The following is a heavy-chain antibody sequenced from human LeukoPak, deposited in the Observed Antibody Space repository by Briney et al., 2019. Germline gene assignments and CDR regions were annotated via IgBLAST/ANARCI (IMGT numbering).Heavy chain of an antibody. V-gene: IGHV3-43*02. CDR2: ISGDGEYT. J-gene: IGHJ4*02. CDR3: ARPLLNNDWLSSTANY. Sequence: GGSLRLFCAASGFTFDDYGMHWVRQAPGKGLEWVSLISGDGEYTYYADSVRGRFTISRDNSRNSLYLQMNSLRTEDSALYYSARPLLNNDWLSSTANYWGQGTLVTVSS. D-gene: IGHD3-9*01. CDR1: GFTFDDYG.